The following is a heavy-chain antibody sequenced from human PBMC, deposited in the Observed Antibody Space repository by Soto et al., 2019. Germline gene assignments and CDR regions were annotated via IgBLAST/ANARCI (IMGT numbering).Heavy chain of an antibody. CDR2: IYYSGST. CDR3: ARVDSSGYQPFDY. CDR1: GGSISSGDYY. D-gene: IGHD3-22*01. Sequence: SETLSLTCTVSGGSISSGDYYWSWIRQPPGKGLEWIGYIYYSGSTYYNTSLKSRVTISVDTSKNQFSLKLSSVTAADTAVFYCARVDSSGYQPFDYWGQGTLVTVSS. V-gene: IGHV4-30-4*01. J-gene: IGHJ4*02.